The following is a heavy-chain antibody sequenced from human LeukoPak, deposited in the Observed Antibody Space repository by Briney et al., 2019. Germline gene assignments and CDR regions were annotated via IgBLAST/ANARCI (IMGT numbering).Heavy chain of an antibody. J-gene: IGHJ6*03. CDR3: ARDLGHCSSASCLYSYYYYMDV. CDR2: MNPKRGNT. V-gene: IGHV1-8*01. D-gene: IGHD2-2*01. CDR1: GYTFTSYD. Sequence: GGSGKVSCKASGYTFTSYDTNWGRQAPGQGLEWMGWMNPKRGNTVYAQKFQGRVTMNRNTSISTAYMELSSLRSEDTAVYYCARDLGHCSSASCLYSYYYYMDVWGKGTTVTVSS.